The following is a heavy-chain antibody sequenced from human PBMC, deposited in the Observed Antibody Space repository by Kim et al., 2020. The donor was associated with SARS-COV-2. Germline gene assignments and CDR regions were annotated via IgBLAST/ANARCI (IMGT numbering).Heavy chain of an antibody. Sequence: GGSLRLSCAASGFTFSSYSMNWVRQAPGKGLEWVSSISSSSSYIYYADSVKGRFTISRDNAKNSLYLQMNSLRAEDTAVYYCAREGVLAVAGRGHYDYWGQGTLVTVSS. CDR3: AREGVLAVAGRGHYDY. V-gene: IGHV3-21*04. D-gene: IGHD6-19*01. J-gene: IGHJ4*02. CDR1: GFTFSSYS. CDR2: ISSSSSYI.